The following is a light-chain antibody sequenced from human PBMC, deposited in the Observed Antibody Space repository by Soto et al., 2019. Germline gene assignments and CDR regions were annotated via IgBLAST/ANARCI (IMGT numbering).Light chain of an antibody. J-gene: IGLJ2*01. CDR1: SSDVGGYNY. CDR3: SSFAGNNNLV. Sequence: QSALTQPPSASGSPGQSVTISCTGTSSDVGGYNYVSWYQQHPGKAPKLMISEVSKRPSGVPDRFSGSKSVNTASLTVSGPQAEDGADHYCSSFAGNNNLVFGGGTKLTVL. V-gene: IGLV2-8*01. CDR2: EVS.